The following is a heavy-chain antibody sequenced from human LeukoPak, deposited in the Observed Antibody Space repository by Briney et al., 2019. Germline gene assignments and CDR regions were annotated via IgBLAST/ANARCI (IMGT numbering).Heavy chain of an antibody. D-gene: IGHD1-1*01. CDR1: GRSISSSSYY. CDR3: ARHKTWNETPFDS. V-gene: IGHV4-39*01. Sequence: SQTLSLTCTVSGRSISSSSYYWGWIRQPPGKGLEWIGSIYYSENTYYNPSLKSRVTISVDTSKNQCSLNLSSVTAADTALHYSARHKTWNETPFDSCGQGTLVTVSS. J-gene: IGHJ4*02. CDR2: IYYSENT.